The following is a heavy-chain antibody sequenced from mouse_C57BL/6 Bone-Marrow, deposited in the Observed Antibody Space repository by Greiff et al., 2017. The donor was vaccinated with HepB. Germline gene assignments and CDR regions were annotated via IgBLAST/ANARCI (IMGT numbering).Heavy chain of an antibody. CDR1: GYTFTSYG. D-gene: IGHD1-1*01. J-gene: IGHJ1*03. Sequence: VQLQQSGAELARPGASVKLSCKASGYTFTSYGISWVKQRTGQGLEWIGEIYPRSGNTYYNEKFKGKATLTADKSSSTAYMELRSLTSEDSAVYFCAVLLLRRGYVDVWGTGTTVTVSS. CDR2: IYPRSGNT. V-gene: IGHV1-81*01. CDR3: AVLLLRRGYVDV.